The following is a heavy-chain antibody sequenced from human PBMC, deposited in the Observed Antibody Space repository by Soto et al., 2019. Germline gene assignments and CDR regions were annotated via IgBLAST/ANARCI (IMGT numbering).Heavy chain of an antibody. D-gene: IGHD5-18*01. CDR1: GGSINSSSYY. CDR3: ARQIYSYPGGDYYYGMDD. Sequence: QLQLQESGPGLVKPSETLSLSCTVSGGSINSSSYYWGWIRQPPGKGLEWIWSSYYSGSTYYNPSRKSRGARTVETCKNQFSLKLSSVAAADTAVYYCARQIYSYPGGDYYYGMDDWGQGTTVTVSS. V-gene: IGHV4-39*01. J-gene: IGHJ6*01. CDR2: SYYSGST.